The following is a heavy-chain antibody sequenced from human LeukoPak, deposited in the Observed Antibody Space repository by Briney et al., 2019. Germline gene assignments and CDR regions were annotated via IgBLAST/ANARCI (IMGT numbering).Heavy chain of an antibody. CDR2: IYYSGST. CDR3: AKNHGELLWFGELTHFDY. J-gene: IGHJ4*02. Sequence: PSETLSLTCTVSGGSISSSSSYWAWIRQPPGTGLEWIGNIYYSGSTYYSPALKSRLTISVDTSKNQFSLKLSSVTAADTAVYYCAKNHGELLWFGELTHFDYWGQGTLVTVSS. D-gene: IGHD3-10*01. CDR1: GGSISSSSSY. V-gene: IGHV4-39*01.